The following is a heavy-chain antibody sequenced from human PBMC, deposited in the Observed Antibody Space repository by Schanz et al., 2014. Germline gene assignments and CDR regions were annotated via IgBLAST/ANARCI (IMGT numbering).Heavy chain of an antibody. CDR2: TRNKANSYTT. CDR1: GFTFSDHH. CDR3: ASGPSYVQFHH. Sequence: EVQVVESGGGLVQPGGSLRLSCAASGFTFSDHHMDWVRQAPGKGLEWLGRTRNKANSYTTGYAASVKGRFTISRDESKNSLYLQMNSLRDEDTAVYYCASGPSYVQFHHWGQGTLVTVSS. V-gene: IGHV3-72*01. J-gene: IGHJ1*01. D-gene: IGHD3-16*01.